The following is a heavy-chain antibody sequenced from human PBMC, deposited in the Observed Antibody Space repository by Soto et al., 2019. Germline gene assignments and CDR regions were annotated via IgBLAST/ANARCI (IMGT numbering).Heavy chain of an antibody. V-gene: IGHV3-23*01. D-gene: IGHD1-26*01. CDR3: AKGNQWEQSNYYGMDV. CDR1: GFTFSSYA. Sequence: GGSLRLSCAASGFTFSSYAMSWVRQAPGKGLEWVSAISGSGGSTYYADSVKGRFTISRDNSKNTLYLQMNCLRAEDTAVYYCAKGNQWEQSNYYGMDVWGQGTTVTGSS. CDR2: ISGSGGST. J-gene: IGHJ6*02.